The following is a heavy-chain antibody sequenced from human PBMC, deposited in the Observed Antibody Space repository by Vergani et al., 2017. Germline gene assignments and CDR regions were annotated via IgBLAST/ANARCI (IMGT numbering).Heavy chain of an antibody. CDR1: GFTFSTYG. J-gene: IGHJ4*02. CDR3: ARESVGVRTYYLDY. Sequence: QVQLVESGGGVVQPGRSLRLSCAASGFTFSTYGTHWVRQAPGKGLEWVAVIWYDGSNKYYADSVKGRFTISRDNSKNQLYLQMNSLRAEDTAVYYCARESVGVRTYYLDYWGQGTLVTVSS. CDR2: IWYDGSNK. V-gene: IGHV3-33*01. D-gene: IGHD3-10*01.